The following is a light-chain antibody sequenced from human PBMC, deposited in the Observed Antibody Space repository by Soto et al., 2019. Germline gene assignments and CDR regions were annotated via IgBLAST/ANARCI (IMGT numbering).Light chain of an antibody. CDR2: GAS. V-gene: IGKV3-15*01. J-gene: IGKJ1*01. CDR1: QRISSN. Sequence: EIVMTQSPATLSVSPGERATLSCRASQRISSNLVWYQQKPGQAPRLLIYGASTRATGIPARFSGSGSGTEFTLNISSLQSEDFAVYYCQQSNNWPWTFGQGTKVEIK. CDR3: QQSNNWPWT.